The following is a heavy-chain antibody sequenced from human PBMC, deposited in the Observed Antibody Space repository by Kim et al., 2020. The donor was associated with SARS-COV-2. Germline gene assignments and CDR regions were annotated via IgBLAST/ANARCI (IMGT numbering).Heavy chain of an antibody. CDR3: ARPHCSSTSCWFDP. J-gene: IGHJ5*02. Sequence: SETLSLTCTVSGGSISSSSYYWGWIRQPPGKGLEWIGSIYYSGSTYYNPSLKSRVTISVDTSKNQFSLKLSSVTAADTAVYYCARPHCSSTSCWFDPWGQGTLVTVSS. CDR2: IYYSGST. CDR1: GGSISSSSYY. V-gene: IGHV4-39*07. D-gene: IGHD2-2*01.